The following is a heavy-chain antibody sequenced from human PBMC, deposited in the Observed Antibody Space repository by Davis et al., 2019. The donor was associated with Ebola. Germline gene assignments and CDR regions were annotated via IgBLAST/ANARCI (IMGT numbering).Heavy chain of an antibody. J-gene: IGHJ3*02. V-gene: IGHV3-21*01. CDR2: ISSSSSYI. Sequence: GESLKISCAASGFTFSSYSMNWVRQAPGKGLEWVSSISSSSSYIYYADSVKGRFTISRDNSKNTLYLQMNSLRAEDTAVYYCARDDSGWYKGSAFDIWGQGTMVTVSS. CDR3: ARDDSGWYKGSAFDI. D-gene: IGHD6-19*01. CDR1: GFTFSSYS.